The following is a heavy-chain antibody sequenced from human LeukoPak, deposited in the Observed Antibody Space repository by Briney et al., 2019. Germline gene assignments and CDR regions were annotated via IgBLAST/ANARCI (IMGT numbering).Heavy chain of an antibody. J-gene: IGHJ4*02. V-gene: IGHV4-39*01. CDR3: AASFYCSGGSCYFPFDY. Sequence: SETLSLTCTVSGGSISSSSYYWGWIRQPPGKGLEWIGSIYYSGSTYYNPSLKSRVTISVDTSKNQFSLKLSSVTAADTAVYYCAASFYCSGGSCYFPFDYWGQGTLVTVSS. D-gene: IGHD2-15*01. CDR1: GGSISSSSYY. CDR2: IYYSGST.